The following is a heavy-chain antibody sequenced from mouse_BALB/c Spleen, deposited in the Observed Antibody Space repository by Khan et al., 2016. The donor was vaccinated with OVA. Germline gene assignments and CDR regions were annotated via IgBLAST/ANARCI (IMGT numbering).Heavy chain of an antibody. D-gene: IGHD4-1*01. Sequence: VRLQQSGPELVEPGASVKMSCKASGYTFTNYVMHWVKQKPGQGLEWIGYINPYNAGTRYNEKFKGKATLTSDISYTTAYMELSSLTSEDSAVYYCAREASSWDFSFPYWGQGTLVTVSA. CDR2: INPYNAGT. J-gene: IGHJ3*01. CDR1: GYTFTNYV. CDR3: AREASSWDFSFPY. V-gene: IGHV1S136*01.